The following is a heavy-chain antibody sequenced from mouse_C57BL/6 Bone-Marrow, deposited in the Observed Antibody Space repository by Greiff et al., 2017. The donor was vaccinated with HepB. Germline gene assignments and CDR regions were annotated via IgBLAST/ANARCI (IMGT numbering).Heavy chain of an antibody. V-gene: IGHV1-82*01. CDR1: GYAFSSSW. CDR2: IYPGDGDT. Sequence: VQLQQSGPELVKPGASVKISCKASGYAFSSSWMNWVKQRPGKGLEWIGRIYPGDGDTNYNGKFKGKATLTADKSSSTAYMQLSSLTSEDSAVYFCVSFQAWFAYWGQGTLVTVSA. D-gene: IGHD3-2*02. J-gene: IGHJ3*01. CDR3: VSFQAWFAY.